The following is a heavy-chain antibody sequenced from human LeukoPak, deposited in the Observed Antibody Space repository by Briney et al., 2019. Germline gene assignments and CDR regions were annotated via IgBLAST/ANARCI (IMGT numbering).Heavy chain of an antibody. D-gene: IGHD5-24*01. V-gene: IGHV1-2*02. J-gene: IGHJ6*02. CDR2: INPNSGGT. CDR3: ARRLQSLQLYGMDV. Sequence: ASVKVSCKASGYTFTGYYMHWVRQAPGQGLEWMGWINPNSGGTNYAQKFQGRVTMTRDTPISTAYMELSRLRSDDTAVYYCARRLQSLQLYGMDVWGQGTTVTVSS. CDR1: GYTFTGYY.